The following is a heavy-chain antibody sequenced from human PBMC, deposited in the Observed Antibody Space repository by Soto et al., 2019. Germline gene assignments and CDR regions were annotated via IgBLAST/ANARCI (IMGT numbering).Heavy chain of an antibody. V-gene: IGHV1-69*02. J-gene: IGHJ3*02. CDR3: TIGSWSGKVVDI. Sequence: QVQLVQSGAEVKKPGSAVKVSCKDSGGTFSTYSMFWVRQSPGQGLEWMGRIIPMLGIANYAQKFQGRVTITADKSTGTAQIELSRLRSDDTALYYCTIGSWSGKVVDIWGQGTMVTVSS. CDR1: GGTFSTYS. D-gene: IGHD6-19*01. CDR2: IIPMLGIA.